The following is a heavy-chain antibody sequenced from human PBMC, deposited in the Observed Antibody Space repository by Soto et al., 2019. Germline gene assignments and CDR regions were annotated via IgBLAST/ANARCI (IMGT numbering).Heavy chain of an antibody. D-gene: IGHD3-22*01. CDR3: AREGASGSHIGY. Sequence: QVQLVQSGAEVKKPGSSVKVSCKASGGTFSSYAISWVRQAPGQGLEWMGGIIPILGTANYAQKHQGRVTITADESTSTAYMELSSLRSEDTAVYYCAREGASGSHIGYWGQGTLVTVSS. J-gene: IGHJ4*02. CDR1: GGTFSSYA. V-gene: IGHV1-69*01. CDR2: IIPILGTA.